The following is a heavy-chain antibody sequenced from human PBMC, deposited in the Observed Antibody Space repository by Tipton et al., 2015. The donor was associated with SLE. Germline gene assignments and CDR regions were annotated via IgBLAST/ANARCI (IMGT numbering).Heavy chain of an antibody. CDR3: ARALQNYFDY. CDR2: IYYSGST. CDR1: GGSISSGGYY. V-gene: IGHV4-31*11. J-gene: IGHJ4*02. Sequence: TLSLTCAVSGGSISSGGYYWSWIRQHPGKGLEWIGYIYYSGSTYYNPSLKSRVTISIGTSKNQLSLKRSSVTAADTAVYYCARALQNYFDYWGQGTLVTVSS.